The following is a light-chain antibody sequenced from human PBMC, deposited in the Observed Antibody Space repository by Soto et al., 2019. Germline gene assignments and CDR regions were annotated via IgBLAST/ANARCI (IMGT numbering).Light chain of an antibody. CDR3: QQSDSSPRT. V-gene: IGKV1-39*01. J-gene: IGKJ1*01. CDR2: AAS. CDR1: QHIATY. Sequence: DIQMPQSPSSLSASVGDRVTITCRAGQHIATYLNWYQQKPGKAPKLLIYAASSMQSGVPSTFSGSGSGTDFTLTISSLQPEDFAMYYCQQSDSSPRTFGQGTKVDIK.